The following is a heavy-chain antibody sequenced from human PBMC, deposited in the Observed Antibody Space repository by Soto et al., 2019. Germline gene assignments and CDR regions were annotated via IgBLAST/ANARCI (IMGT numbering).Heavy chain of an antibody. CDR1: GYTFTTYP. CDR2: INPGNGDR. V-gene: IGHV1-3*01. D-gene: IGHD3-10*01. J-gene: IGHJ4*02. Sequence: GASVKVSCKASGYTFTTYPIHWVRQAPGQGLEWMGWINPGNGDRDYLQKFQGRVTVTRDTSASTAYMELSSLTSEDTAVYYCAIKDYFRSGIYYFDYWGQGTLVTVSS. CDR3: AIKDYFRSGIYYFDY.